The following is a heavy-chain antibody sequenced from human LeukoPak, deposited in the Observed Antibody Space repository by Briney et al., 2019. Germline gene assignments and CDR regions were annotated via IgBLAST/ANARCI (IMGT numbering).Heavy chain of an antibody. Sequence: ASVKVSCKASGYTFTDYYMHWVRQAPGQGLAWMGWINPNSGGTNYAQKFQGKVTMTRDTSISTAYMELSRLRSDDTAVYYCARELLVVVPAALDYWGQGTLVTVSS. CDR3: ARELLVVVPAALDY. CDR2: INPNSGGT. D-gene: IGHD2-2*01. CDR1: GYTFTDYY. V-gene: IGHV1-2*02. J-gene: IGHJ4*02.